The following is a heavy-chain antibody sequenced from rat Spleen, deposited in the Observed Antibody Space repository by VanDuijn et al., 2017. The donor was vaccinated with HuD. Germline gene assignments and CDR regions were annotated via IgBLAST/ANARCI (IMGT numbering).Heavy chain of an antibody. CDR2: MNGAGST. Sequence: EVQLQESGPGLVKPSQSLSLTCSVTVYSIKSSYRWNWIRKFPGNKLEWMGFMNGAGSTNYNPSLKGRVSITRDTSKNQFFLQVTSVTNEDTATYYCARQDTSGYSNWFAYWGQGTLVTVSS. CDR3: ARQDTSGYSNWFAY. CDR1: VYSIKSSYR. V-gene: IGHV3-3*01. J-gene: IGHJ3*01. D-gene: IGHD4-3*01.